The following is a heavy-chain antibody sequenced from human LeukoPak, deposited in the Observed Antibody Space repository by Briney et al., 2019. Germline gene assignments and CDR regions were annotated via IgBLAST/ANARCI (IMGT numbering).Heavy chain of an antibody. V-gene: IGHV1-69*06. D-gene: IGHD3-10*01. CDR1: GGTFSSYA. CDR3: ARVLWFGELSNWFDP. J-gene: IGHJ5*02. Sequence: ASVKVSCKASGGTFSSYAISWVRQAPGQGLEWMGGIIPIFGTANYAQKFQGRVTITADKSTSTAYMELSSLRSDDTAVYYCARVLWFGELSNWFDPWGQGTLVTVSS. CDR2: IIPIFGTA.